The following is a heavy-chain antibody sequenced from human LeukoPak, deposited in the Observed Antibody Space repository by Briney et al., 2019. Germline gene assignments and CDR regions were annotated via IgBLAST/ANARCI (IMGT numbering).Heavy chain of an antibody. V-gene: IGHV4-59*01. CDR3: ARVENSGSYYGYYYYYMDV. CDR2: IYYSGST. D-gene: IGHD1-26*01. Sequence: KASETLSLTCTVSGGSISSYYWSWIRQPPGKGLEWIGYIYYSGSTNYNPSLKSRVTISVDTSKNQFSLKLSSVTAADTAVYYCARVENSGSYYGYYYYYMDVWGKGTTVTISS. J-gene: IGHJ6*03. CDR1: GGSISSYY.